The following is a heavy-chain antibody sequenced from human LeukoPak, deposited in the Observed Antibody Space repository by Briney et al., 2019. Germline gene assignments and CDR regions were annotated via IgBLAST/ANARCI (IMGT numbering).Heavy chain of an antibody. Sequence: SETRSLTCTVSGGSISSYYWSWIRQPPGKGLEWLGYIYYSGSTNYNPSLKSRGTISVDTSKNQFSLKLSSVTAADTAVYYCARSDYYDILTGYFEEDYYYMDVWGKGTTVTVSS. CDR2: IYYSGST. CDR1: GGSISSYY. J-gene: IGHJ6*03. CDR3: ARSDYYDILTGYFEEDYYYMDV. V-gene: IGHV4-59*01. D-gene: IGHD3-9*01.